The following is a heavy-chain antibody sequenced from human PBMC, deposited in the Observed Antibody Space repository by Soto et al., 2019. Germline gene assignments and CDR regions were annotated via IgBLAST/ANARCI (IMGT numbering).Heavy chain of an antibody. CDR1: GFTFSSYW. CDR2: INSDGSST. J-gene: IGHJ6*02. Sequence: HPGGSLRLSCAASGFTFSSYWMHWVRQAPGKGLVWVSRINSDGSSTSYADSVKGRFTISRDNAKNTLYLQMNSLRAEDTAVYYCARGGLRRRGGLSGIAVAGTYYYYGMDVWGQGTTVTVSS. CDR3: ARGGLRRRGGLSGIAVAGTYYYYGMDV. V-gene: IGHV3-74*01. D-gene: IGHD6-19*01.